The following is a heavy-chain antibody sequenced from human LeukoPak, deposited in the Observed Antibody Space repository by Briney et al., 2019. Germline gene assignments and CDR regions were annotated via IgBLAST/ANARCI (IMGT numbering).Heavy chain of an antibody. CDR3: ATYLYDSSAKARDYFDY. Sequence: SVKVSCKASGFTFTSSAVQWVRQARGQRLEWIGWIVVGSGNTNHAQKFQERVTITRDVSTSTAYMELSSLRSEDTAVYYCATYLYDSSAKARDYFDYWGQGTLVTVSS. CDR2: IVVGSGNT. J-gene: IGHJ4*02. CDR1: GFTFTSSA. D-gene: IGHD3-22*01. V-gene: IGHV1-58*01.